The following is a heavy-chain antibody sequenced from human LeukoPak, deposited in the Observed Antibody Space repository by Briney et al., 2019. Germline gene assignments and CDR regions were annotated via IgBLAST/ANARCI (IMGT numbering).Heavy chain of an antibody. CDR2: IYSGGTT. Sequence: PGGSLRLSCAASGFTVSSNYLSWVRQAPGKGLEWVSVIYSGGTTYYADSAKGRFTISRDNSKNTLYLQMNSLRAEDTAVYYCARAPGRWEPIDYWGQGTLVTVSS. J-gene: IGHJ4*02. CDR1: GFTVSSNY. V-gene: IGHV3-53*01. D-gene: IGHD1-26*01. CDR3: ARAPGRWEPIDY.